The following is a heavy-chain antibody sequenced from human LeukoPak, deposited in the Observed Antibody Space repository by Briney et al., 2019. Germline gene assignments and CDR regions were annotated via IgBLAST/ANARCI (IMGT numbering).Heavy chain of an antibody. CDR3: AKDKRGYSYGYYFDY. V-gene: IGHV3-48*04. CDR2: ISSGSSTK. J-gene: IGHJ4*02. Sequence: GGSLRLSCAASGFTFSSYSMNWVRQAPGKGGEGVSYISSGSSTKYFADSVKGRFTISRDNAKNSLYLQMNSLRAEDTALYYCAKDKRGYSYGYYFDYWGQGTLVTVSS. D-gene: IGHD5-18*01. CDR1: GFTFSSYS.